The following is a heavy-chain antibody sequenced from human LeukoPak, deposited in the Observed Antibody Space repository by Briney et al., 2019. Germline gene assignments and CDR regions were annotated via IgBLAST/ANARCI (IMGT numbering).Heavy chain of an antibody. CDR1: GFTFDDYG. D-gene: IGHD3-9*01. CDR3: ARGPNYDILTGYYNY. Sequence: GGSLRLSCAASGFTFDDYGMSWVRQAPGKGLEWGSGINWNGGSTGYADSVKGRFTISRDNAKNSLYLQMNSLRAEDTALYYCARGPNYDILTGYYNYWGQGTLVTVSS. CDR2: INWNGGST. V-gene: IGHV3-20*04. J-gene: IGHJ4*02.